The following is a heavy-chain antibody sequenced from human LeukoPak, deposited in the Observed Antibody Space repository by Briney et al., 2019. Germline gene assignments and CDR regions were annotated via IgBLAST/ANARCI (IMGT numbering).Heavy chain of an antibody. V-gene: IGHV3-33*01. CDR3: ARDCSSTRCIDY. D-gene: IGHD2-2*01. Sequence: GRSLRLSCAASGFTFSSYGMRWVRQAPGKGLEWVAVIWYDGSNKYYADSVKGRFTISRDNSKNTLYLQMNSLRAEDTAVYYCARDCSSTRCIDYWGQGTLVTVSS. J-gene: IGHJ4*02. CDR1: GFTFSSYG. CDR2: IWYDGSNK.